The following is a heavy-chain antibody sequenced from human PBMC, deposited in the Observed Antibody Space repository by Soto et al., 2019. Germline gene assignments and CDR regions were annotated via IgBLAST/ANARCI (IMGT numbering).Heavy chain of an antibody. CDR1: GFTFRSYG. CDR2: ISGNGGTT. D-gene: IGHD3-16*01. CDR3: AEDYGGSY. J-gene: IGHJ4*02. Sequence: EVQLLESGGGLVQPGGSLRLSCAASGFTFRSYGMSWVRQAPGKGLEWVSTISGNGGTTYYADSVKGRFTISRANSKNTLYLQMNSLRAEDTGVYYCAEDYGGSYWGQGTLVTVSS. V-gene: IGHV3-23*01.